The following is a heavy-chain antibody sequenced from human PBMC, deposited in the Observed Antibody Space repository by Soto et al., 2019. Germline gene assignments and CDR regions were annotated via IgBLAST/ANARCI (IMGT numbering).Heavy chain of an antibody. D-gene: IGHD3-10*01. Sequence: SETLSLTCAVSGGSISSGGYSWSWIRQPPGKGLEWIGYIYHSGSTYYNPSLKCRVTISVDRSKNHFSLKLSSVTAADTAVYYCARGRTGGYYGSGSYWEGPHPFDPWGQGTLVTVS. J-gene: IGHJ5*02. CDR3: ARGRTGGYYGSGSYWEGPHPFDP. V-gene: IGHV4-30-2*01. CDR1: GGSISSGGYS. CDR2: IYHSGST.